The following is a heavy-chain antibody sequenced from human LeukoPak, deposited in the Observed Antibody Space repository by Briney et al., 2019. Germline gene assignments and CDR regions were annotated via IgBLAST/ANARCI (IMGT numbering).Heavy chain of an antibody. CDR3: ARGGYCSGGTCYWLNAFDI. D-gene: IGHD2-15*01. CDR2: IGSSGSAI. Sequence: PGGSLRLSCAASGFTFNNHEMNWVRRAPGKGLEWVSYIGSSGSAIYYADSVKGRLTISRDDGDNSLHLQMNSLRAEDTAVYYCARGGYCSGGTCYWLNAFDIWGQGTVVTVSS. V-gene: IGHV3-48*03. J-gene: IGHJ3*02. CDR1: GFTFNNHE.